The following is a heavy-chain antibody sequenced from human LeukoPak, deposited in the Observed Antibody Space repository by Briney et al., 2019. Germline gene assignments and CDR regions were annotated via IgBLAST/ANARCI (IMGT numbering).Heavy chain of an antibody. V-gene: IGHV3-30*04. D-gene: IGHD3-22*01. J-gene: IGHJ3*02. CDR1: GFTFSSYA. CDR3: ARGMYYYDSSGSIDAFDI. CDR2: ISYDGSNK. Sequence: GGSLRLSCAASGFTFSSYAMHWVRQAPGKGLEWVAVISYDGSNKYYAAPVKGRFTISRDNSKNTLYLQMNSLRPEDTAVYYCARGMYYYDSSGSIDAFDIWGQGTMVTVSS.